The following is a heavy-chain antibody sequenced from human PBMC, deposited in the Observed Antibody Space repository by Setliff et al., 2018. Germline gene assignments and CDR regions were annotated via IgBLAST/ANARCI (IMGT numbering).Heavy chain of an antibody. CDR2: INPSGGLT. V-gene: IGHV1-46*03. D-gene: IGHD3-3*01. CDR3: ARDRFYNSWSGTSITAPHDAFDI. CDR1: GYTLTNYY. J-gene: IGHJ3*02. Sequence: AAVTVSCKASGYTLTNYYMHWVRQAPGQGLEGMGIINPSGGLTRYAQKFQGKVTITRDTSTSKVYMAVSSLRSEDTAVYFCARDRFYNSWSGTSITAPHDAFDIWGQGTMVTVSS.